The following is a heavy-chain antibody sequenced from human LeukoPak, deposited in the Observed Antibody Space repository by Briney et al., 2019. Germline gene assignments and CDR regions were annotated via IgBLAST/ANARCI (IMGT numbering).Heavy chain of an antibody. CDR3: ARVRTVVAAARNYYYGMDV. V-gene: IGHV4-4*07. Sequence: SETLSLICTVSGGSISSYYWSWIRQPAGKGLEWIGRIYTSGSTNYNPSLKSRVTMSVDTSKNQFSLKLSSVTAADTAVYYCARVRTVVAAARNYYYGMDVWGQGTTVTVSS. CDR2: IYTSGST. J-gene: IGHJ6*02. CDR1: GGSISSYY. D-gene: IGHD2-15*01.